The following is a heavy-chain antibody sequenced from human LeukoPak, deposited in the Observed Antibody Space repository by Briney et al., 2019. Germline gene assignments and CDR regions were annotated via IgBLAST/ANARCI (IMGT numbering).Heavy chain of an antibody. CDR3: ARQAPKVRYYYMDV. D-gene: IGHD2-2*01. V-gene: IGHV4-34*01. CDR1: GGSFSGYY. CDR2: INHSGRT. Sequence: SETLSLTCAVSGGSFSGYYWSWIRQPPGKGLEWIGEINHSGRTNYNPSLKSRLTISVDTSKNQFSLKLSSVTAADTAVYYCARQAPKVRYYYMDVWGKGITVTVSS. J-gene: IGHJ6*03.